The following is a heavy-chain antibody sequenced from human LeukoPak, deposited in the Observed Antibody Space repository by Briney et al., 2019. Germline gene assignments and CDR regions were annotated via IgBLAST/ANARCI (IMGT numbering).Heavy chain of an antibody. D-gene: IGHD3-10*01. CDR1: GFTFSGYA. CDR2: INARATSP. CDR3: AKESWFGEPSLDH. V-gene: IGHV3-23*01. Sequence: HPGGALRLSCAASGFTFSGYAMSWVRQAPGKGLEWFASINARATSPYYADSVKGRFTISRDNAENTLHLQMSGLRADDTAVYYCAKESWFGEPSLDHWGQGALVTVSA. J-gene: IGHJ4*02.